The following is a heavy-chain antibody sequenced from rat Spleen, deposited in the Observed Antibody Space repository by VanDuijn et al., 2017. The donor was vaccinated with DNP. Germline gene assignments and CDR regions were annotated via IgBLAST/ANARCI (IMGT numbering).Heavy chain of an antibody. CDR1: GFIFNNHW. J-gene: IGHJ2*01. V-gene: IGHV5-31*01. CDR2: ITNTGDST. Sequence: EVQLVESGGGPVQPGRSLKLSCIASGFIFNNHWMTWIRQAPGKGLEWVASITNTGDSTYYSDSVQGRFTVSRDNAKNTQYLQMDSRRSEDTATYYCARGGLWFDYWGQGVMVTVSS. CDR3: ARGGLWFDY. D-gene: IGHD3-2*01.